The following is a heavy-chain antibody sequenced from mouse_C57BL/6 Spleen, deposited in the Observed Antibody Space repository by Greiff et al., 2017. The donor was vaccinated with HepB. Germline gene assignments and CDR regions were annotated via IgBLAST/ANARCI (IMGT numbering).Heavy chain of an antibody. CDR2: ISYDGSN. CDR1: GYSITSGYY. V-gene: IGHV3-6*01. J-gene: IGHJ4*01. Sequence: EVQLQQSGPGLVKPSQSLSLTCSVTGYSITSGYYWNWIRQFPGNKLEWMGYISYDGSNNYNPSLKNRISITRDTSKNQFFLKLNSVTTEDTATYYCASYYGSSPYYAMDYWGQGTSVTVSS. CDR3: ASYYGSSPYYAMDY. D-gene: IGHD1-1*01.